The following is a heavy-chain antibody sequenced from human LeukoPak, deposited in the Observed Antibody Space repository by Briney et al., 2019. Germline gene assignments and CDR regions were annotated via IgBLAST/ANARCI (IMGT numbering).Heavy chain of an antibody. CDR1: GGSISSGGYY. J-gene: IGHJ5*02. CDR2: IYYSGST. CDR3: ARSDIVVVVAATNGWFDP. Sequence: PSETLSLTCTVSGGSISSGGYYWSWIRQHPGKGLEWIGYIYYSGSTYYNPSLKSRVTISVDTSKNQFSLKLSSVTAADTAVYYCARSDIVVVVAATNGWFDPWGQGTLVTVSS. V-gene: IGHV4-31*03. D-gene: IGHD2-15*01.